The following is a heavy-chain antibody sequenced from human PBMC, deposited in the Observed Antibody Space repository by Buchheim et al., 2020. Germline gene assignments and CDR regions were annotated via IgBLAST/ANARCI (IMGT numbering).Heavy chain of an antibody. CDR3: ARLTHFGVDPYYYYGMDV. CDR1: GYTFTSYY. D-gene: IGHD3-3*01. V-gene: IGHV1-46*01. CDR2: INPSGGSP. J-gene: IGHJ6*02. Sequence: QVQLVQSGAEVEKPGASVKVSCKASGYTFTSYYMHWVRQAPGQGLEWMGIINPSGGSPSYAQTFQGRVTMTRDTSTSTVYMELSSLRSEDTAVYYCARLTHFGVDPYYYYGMDVWGQGTT.